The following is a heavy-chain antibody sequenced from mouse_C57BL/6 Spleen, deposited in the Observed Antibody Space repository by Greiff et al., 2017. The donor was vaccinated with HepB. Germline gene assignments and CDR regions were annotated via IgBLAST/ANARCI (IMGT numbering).Heavy chain of an antibody. CDR2: ISYDGSN. CDR3: AREITEGYFDV. D-gene: IGHD1-1*01. J-gene: IGHJ1*03. Sequence: EVKLMESGPGLVKPSQSLSLTCSVTGYSITSGYYWNWIRQFPGNKLEWMGYISYDGSNNYNPSLKNRISITRDTSKNQFFLKLNSVTTEDTATYYCAREITEGYFDVWGTGTTVTVSS. V-gene: IGHV3-6*01. CDR1: GYSITSGYY.